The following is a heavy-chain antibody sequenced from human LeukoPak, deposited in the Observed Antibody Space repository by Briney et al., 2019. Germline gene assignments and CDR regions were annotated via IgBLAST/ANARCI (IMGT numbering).Heavy chain of an antibody. CDR3: ARLPTGYPNWFDP. D-gene: IGHD4-17*01. Sequence: SETLSLTCTVSGGSISSSSYYWGWIRQPPGKGLEWIGTIHYSGSTYYNPSLKSRVTISVDTSKNQFSLKLSSVTAADTAVYYCARLPTGYPNWFDPWGQGTLVTVSS. CDR2: IHYSGST. V-gene: IGHV4-39*01. J-gene: IGHJ5*02. CDR1: GGSISSSSYY.